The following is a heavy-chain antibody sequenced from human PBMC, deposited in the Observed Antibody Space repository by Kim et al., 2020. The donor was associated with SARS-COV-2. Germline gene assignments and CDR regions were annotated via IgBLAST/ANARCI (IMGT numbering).Heavy chain of an antibody. CDR2: T. V-gene: IGHV4-34*01. D-gene: IGHD6-13*01. CDR3: ARAAAGTRFDY. Sequence: TNYNPSLKSRVTISVDTSKNQFSLKLSSVTAADTAVYYCARAAAGTRFDYWGQGTLVTVSS. J-gene: IGHJ4*02.